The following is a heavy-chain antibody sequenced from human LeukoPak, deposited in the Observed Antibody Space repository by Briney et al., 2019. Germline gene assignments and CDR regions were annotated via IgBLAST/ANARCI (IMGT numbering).Heavy chain of an antibody. V-gene: IGHV3-23*01. CDR2: ISGSGGST. CDR3: ATYDLRGAFDI. J-gene: IGHJ3*02. Sequence: PGGSLRLSCAASGFTFSSYAMSWVRQAPGKGLEWVSAISGSGGSTYYADSVKGRFTISRDNPKNNLYLQINSLRPEDTAVYFCATYDLRGAFDIWGQGTMVSVSS. D-gene: IGHD4-17*01. CDR1: GFTFSSYA.